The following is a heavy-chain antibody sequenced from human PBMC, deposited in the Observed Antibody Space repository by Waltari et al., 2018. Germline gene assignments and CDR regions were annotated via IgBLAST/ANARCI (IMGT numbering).Heavy chain of an antibody. J-gene: IGHJ4*02. V-gene: IGHV3-7*01. CDR1: GFTFSSYW. CDR2: IKQDGSEK. D-gene: IGHD3-16*02. CDR3: ARDGDYVWGSYHDFDY. Sequence: EVQLVESGGGLVQPGGSLRLSCAASGFTFSSYWMSWVRQAPGKGLEWVANIKQDGSEKYYVDSVKGRFTISRDNAKNSLYLQMNSLRAEDTAVYYCARDGDYVWGSYHDFDYWGQGTLVTVSS.